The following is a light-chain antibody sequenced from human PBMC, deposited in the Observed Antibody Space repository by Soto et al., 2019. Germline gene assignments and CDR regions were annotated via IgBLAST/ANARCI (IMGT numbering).Light chain of an antibody. CDR1: QSISNC. CDR3: QQYDSYSWT. CDR2: DAS. J-gene: IGKJ1*01. Sequence: IQMTQSPSAVSASVGERVTITCRASQSISNCLAWYQQKPGKAPKLLIYDASTLESGVPSRFSGSGSGTEFILTISSLQPDDFATYYCQQYDSYSWTFGQGTKVDIK. V-gene: IGKV1-5*01.